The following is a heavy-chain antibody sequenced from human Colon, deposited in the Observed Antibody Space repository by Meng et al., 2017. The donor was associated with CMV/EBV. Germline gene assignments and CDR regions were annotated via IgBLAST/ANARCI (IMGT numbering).Heavy chain of an antibody. CDR1: GFTFRSYS. Sequence: SGFTFRSYSLNWVRQAPGKGLEWVSSISSSSSSIYYADSVKGRFTIFRDDPKNTVSLEMNSLRAEDTAMYYCARKASHFYYGMDVWGQGTTVTVSS. V-gene: IGHV3-21*04. CDR3: ARKASHFYYGMDV. J-gene: IGHJ6*02. CDR2: ISSSSSSI.